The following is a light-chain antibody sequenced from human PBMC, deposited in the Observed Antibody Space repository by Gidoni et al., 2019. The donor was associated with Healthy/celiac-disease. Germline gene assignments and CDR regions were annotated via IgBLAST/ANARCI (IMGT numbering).Light chain of an antibody. V-gene: IGLV2-8*01. CDR3: SSYAGSNNSAV. J-gene: IGLJ1*01. CDR1: SSDVGGYNY. CDR2: EVS. Sequence: QSALTQPPSASGSPGPSVTISCTGTSSDVGGYNYVSWYQQHPGKAPKLMIYEVSKRPSGVPDRFSGSKSGNTASLTVSGLQAEDEADYYCSSYAGSNNSAVFGTGTKVTVL.